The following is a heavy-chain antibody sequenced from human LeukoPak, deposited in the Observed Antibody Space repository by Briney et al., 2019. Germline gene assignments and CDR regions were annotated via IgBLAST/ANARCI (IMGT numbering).Heavy chain of an antibody. CDR3: ARGGWEDSGYDFSNWFDP. D-gene: IGHD5-12*01. J-gene: IGHJ5*02. CDR1: GYTFTGYY. V-gene: IGHV1-2*04. CDR2: INPNSGGT. Sequence: ASVKVSCKASGYTFTGYYMRWVRQAPGQGLEWMGWINPNSGGTNYAQKFQGWVTMTRDTSISTAYMELSRLRSDDTAVYYCARGGWEDSGYDFSNWFDPWGQGTLVTVSS.